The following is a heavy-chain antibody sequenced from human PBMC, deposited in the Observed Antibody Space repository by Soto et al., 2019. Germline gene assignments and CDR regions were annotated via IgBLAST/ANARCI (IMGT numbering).Heavy chain of an antibody. D-gene: IGHD3-10*01. CDR2: INGDGTTT. CDR3: ASIPMVRGPSDY. CDR1: GFTFSTYW. V-gene: IGHV3-74*02. J-gene: IGHJ4*02. Sequence: EVRLVESGGGLVQPGGSLRLSCAASGFTFSTYWMHWVRQAPGKGLVWVSRINGDGTTTQYADSVKGQFTISRDNAKNTLYLQMNTLRGDDTAMYYCASIPMVRGPSDYWGQGTLVTVSS.